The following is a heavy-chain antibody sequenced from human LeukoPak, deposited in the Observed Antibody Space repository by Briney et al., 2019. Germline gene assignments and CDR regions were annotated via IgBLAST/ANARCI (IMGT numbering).Heavy chain of an antibody. CDR1: GFTFTSYN. CDR2: ISSSSNCI. Sequence: GGSLRLSCAASGFTFTSYNMNWVRQAPGKGLEWVSSISSSSNCIYYADSVKGRFTISRDNAKNSLYLQMNSLRAEDTAVYYCARGALRLDYWGQGTLVTVSS. V-gene: IGHV3-21*01. CDR3: ARGALRLDY. D-gene: IGHD3-16*01. J-gene: IGHJ4*02.